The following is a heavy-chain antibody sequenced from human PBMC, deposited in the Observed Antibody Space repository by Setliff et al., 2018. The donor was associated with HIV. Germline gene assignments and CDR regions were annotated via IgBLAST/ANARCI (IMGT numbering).Heavy chain of an antibody. Sequence: ASVMVSCKASGYTFTGYYMHWVRQAPGQGLGWMGWINPNSGGTNYAQKFQGRVTMTRDTSITTAYMELSGLRSDDTAVYYCARVGSRTIWFLLDYWGQGTLVTVSS. V-gene: IGHV1-2*02. CDR3: ARVGSRTIWFLLDY. CDR2: INPNSGGT. CDR1: GYTFTGYY. J-gene: IGHJ4*02. D-gene: IGHD3-10*01.